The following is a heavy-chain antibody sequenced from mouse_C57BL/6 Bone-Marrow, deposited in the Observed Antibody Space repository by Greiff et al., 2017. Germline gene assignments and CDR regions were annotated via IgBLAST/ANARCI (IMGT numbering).Heavy chain of an antibody. V-gene: IGHV2-2*01. Sequence: QVQLKESGPGLVQPSQSLSITCTVSGFSLTSYGVHWVRQSPGKGLEWLGVIWSGGSTDYNAAFISRLSISKYNSKSQVFFKMISLQADDTAIYYCARIYYDYDGLYYYAMDYWGQGTSVTVSS. CDR2: IWSGGST. D-gene: IGHD2-4*01. CDR1: GFSLTSYG. CDR3: ARIYYDYDGLYYYAMDY. J-gene: IGHJ4*01.